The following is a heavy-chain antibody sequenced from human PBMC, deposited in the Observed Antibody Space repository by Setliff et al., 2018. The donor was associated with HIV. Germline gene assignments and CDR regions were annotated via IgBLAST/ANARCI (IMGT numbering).Heavy chain of an antibody. CDR2: ISYSGST. Sequence: SETLSLTCTVSGGSISTYYWSWIRQPPGKGLEWIGYISYSGSTNYNPSLKSRVTLSVKTSKNQFSLKLNSVTAADPAVYYCARDSNAPYFQYWGQGTLVTVSS. CDR1: GGSISTYY. J-gene: IGHJ1*01. D-gene: IGHD1-1*01. CDR3: ARDSNAPYFQY. V-gene: IGHV4-59*01.